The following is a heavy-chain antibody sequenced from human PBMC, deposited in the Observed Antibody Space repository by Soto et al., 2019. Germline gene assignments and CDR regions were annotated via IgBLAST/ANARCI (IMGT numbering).Heavy chain of an antibody. CDR2: IRNRPNSYAT. CDR3: TRACSGGSCYSTSDFDY. V-gene: IGHV3-73*02. Sequence: VESGGGLVQPGGSRKLSCAASGFRFTGSAIHWVRQAPGKGLEGVGLIRNRPNSYATAYAESLKGRVTISRDDSRNTSYLQVKSLKSEDTAVYFCTRACSGGSCYSTSDFDYWGQGTLVTVSS. D-gene: IGHD2-15*01. J-gene: IGHJ4*02. CDR1: GFRFTGSA.